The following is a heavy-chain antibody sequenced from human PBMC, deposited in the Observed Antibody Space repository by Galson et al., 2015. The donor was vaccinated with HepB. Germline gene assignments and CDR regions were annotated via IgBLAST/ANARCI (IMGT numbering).Heavy chain of an antibody. CDR3: AAKITVDDFDI. V-gene: IGHV5-51*03. CDR2: IYPGDSIT. D-gene: IGHD3-16*01. Sequence: QSGAEVKKPGESLKISCKGSGYNFNNYWIGWVRQMPGKGLEWMGVIYPGDSITRYSPSFQGQVTISSDKSISTAYLQWSSLKASDTAMYYCAAKITVDDFDIWGQGTVVTVSS. CDR1: GYNFNNYW. J-gene: IGHJ3*02.